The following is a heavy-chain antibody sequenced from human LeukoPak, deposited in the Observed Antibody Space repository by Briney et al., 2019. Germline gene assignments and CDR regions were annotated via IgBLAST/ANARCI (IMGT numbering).Heavy chain of an antibody. J-gene: IGHJ2*01. D-gene: IGHD2-21*02. Sequence: ASVKVSCKASGYTFTGYYVQWMRQAPGQGLEWMGWIHPNSGVTKFADKFQGRVTMTRDTSIRTAYLELSSLRSDDTAVYYCAVATGSLLRWYFDLWGRGTLVTVSS. V-gene: IGHV1-2*07. CDR3: AVATGSLLRWYFDL. CDR1: GYTFTGYY. CDR2: IHPNSGVT.